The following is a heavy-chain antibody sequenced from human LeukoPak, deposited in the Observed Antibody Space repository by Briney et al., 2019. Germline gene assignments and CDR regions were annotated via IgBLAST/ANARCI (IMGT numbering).Heavy chain of an antibody. CDR2: INHSGST. V-gene: IGHV4-34*01. D-gene: IGHD3-22*01. CDR1: GGSFSGYY. J-gene: IGHJ4*02. CDR3: AREGLGYDSSGYYDY. Sequence: SETLSLTCAASGGSFSGYYWSWIRQPPGKGLEWIGEINHSGSTNYNPSLKSRVTISVDTSKNQFSLKLSSVTAADTAVYYCAREGLGYDSSGYYDYWGQGTLVTVSS.